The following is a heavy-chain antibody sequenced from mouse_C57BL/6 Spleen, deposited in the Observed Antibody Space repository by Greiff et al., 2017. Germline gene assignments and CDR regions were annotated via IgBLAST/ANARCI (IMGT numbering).Heavy chain of an antibody. CDR2: IRYDGSN. CDR1: GYSITSGYY. V-gene: IGHV3-6*01. J-gene: IGHJ3*01. CDR3: ARDDGYYEAWFAY. D-gene: IGHD2-3*01. Sequence: EVHLVESGPGLVKPSQSLSLTCSVTGYSITSGYYWSWIRQFPGNKLEWMGYIRYDGSNNYNPSLKNRISITRDTSKNQLCLKLNSVTTEDTATYYCARDDGYYEAWFAYWGQGTLVTVSA.